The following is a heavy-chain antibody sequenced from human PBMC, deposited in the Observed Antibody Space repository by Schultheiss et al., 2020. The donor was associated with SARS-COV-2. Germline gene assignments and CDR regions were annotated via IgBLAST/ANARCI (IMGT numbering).Heavy chain of an antibody. CDR2: INPNSGGT. CDR3: ARDPSTKTPYYYYGMDV. Sequence: ASVKVSCKASGYTFTGYYMHWVRQAPGQGLEWMGWINPNSGGTNYAQKFQGRVTMTRDTSISTAYMELSRLRSDDTAVYYCARDPSTKTPYYYYGMDVWGQGTTVTVSS. CDR1: GYTFTGYY. J-gene: IGHJ6*02. D-gene: IGHD2-8*01. V-gene: IGHV1-2*02.